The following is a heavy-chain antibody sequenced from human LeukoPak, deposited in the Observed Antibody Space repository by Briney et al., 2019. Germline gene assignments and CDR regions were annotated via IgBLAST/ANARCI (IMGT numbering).Heavy chain of an antibody. D-gene: IGHD3-22*01. CDR1: GGSFSGYY. CDR2: INHSGST. Sequence: SETLSLTCAVYGGSFSGYYWSWIRQPPGKGLEWIGEINHSGSTNYNPSLKSRVTISVDTSKNQFSLKLSSVTAADTAVYYCARVPLSYFYDSSGYSKPYYFDYWGQGTLVTVSS. J-gene: IGHJ4*02. CDR3: ARVPLSYFYDSSGYSKPYYFDY. V-gene: IGHV4-34*01.